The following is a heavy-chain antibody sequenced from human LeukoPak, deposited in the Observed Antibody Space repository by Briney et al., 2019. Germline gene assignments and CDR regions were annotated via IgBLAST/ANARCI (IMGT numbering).Heavy chain of an antibody. V-gene: IGHV3-48*03. CDR2: ISASGNTR. Sequence: PGGSLRLSCAASGLTFSSYEMNWVRQAPGKGLEWLSYISASGNTRYYADSVKGRFTISRDNAKNSLSLQMNSLRAEDTAVYYCARVRGYDTSDYDYWGQGTLVTVSS. D-gene: IGHD3-22*01. CDR3: ARVRGYDTSDYDY. J-gene: IGHJ4*02. CDR1: GLTFSSYE.